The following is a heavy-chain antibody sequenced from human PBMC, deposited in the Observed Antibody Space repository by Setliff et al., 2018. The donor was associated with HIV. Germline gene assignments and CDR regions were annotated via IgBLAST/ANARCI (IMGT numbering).Heavy chain of an antibody. V-gene: IGHV1-18*01. D-gene: IGHD3-10*01. CDR1: GGAFSSYA. CDR3: ARLTAGLLWSEEHIDY. J-gene: IGHJ4*02. CDR2: ISAYNGNT. Sequence: ASVKVSCKASGGAFSSYALSWVRQAPGQGLEWMGWISAYNGNTNYAQKLQGRVTMTTDTSTSTAYMDLRSLRSDDTAVYYCARLTAGLLWSEEHIDYWGQGTLVTVSS.